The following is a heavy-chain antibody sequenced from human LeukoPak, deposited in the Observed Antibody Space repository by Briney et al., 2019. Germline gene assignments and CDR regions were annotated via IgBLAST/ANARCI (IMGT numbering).Heavy chain of an antibody. Sequence: GGSLRLSCAASGFTFSSYAMHWVRQAPGKGLEWVAVISYDGSNKYYADSVKGRFTISRDNSKNTPYLQMNSLRAEDTAVYYCARDDPYFFDYWGQGTLVTVSS. CDR3: ARDDPYFFDY. CDR1: GFTFSSYA. J-gene: IGHJ4*02. CDR2: ISYDGSNK. V-gene: IGHV3-30-3*01.